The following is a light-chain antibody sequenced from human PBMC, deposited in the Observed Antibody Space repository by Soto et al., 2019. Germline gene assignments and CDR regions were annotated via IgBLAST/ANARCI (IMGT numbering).Light chain of an antibody. CDR2: GAS. J-gene: IGKJ1*01. CDR1: QSVNIH. V-gene: IGKV3D-15*01. CDR3: QQYNKWPRT. Sequence: ERVMPQSPATLSVSPGERATLSCRPSQSVNIHLAWYQQKPGQAPRLLIYGASARATGIPAKFSGSGSGTEFTLTISSLQSEDFAVYYCQQYNKWPRTFGQGTKVDIK.